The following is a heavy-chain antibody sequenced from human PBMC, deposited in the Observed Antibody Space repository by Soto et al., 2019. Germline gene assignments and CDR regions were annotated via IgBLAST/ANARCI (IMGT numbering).Heavy chain of an antibody. J-gene: IGHJ6*02. D-gene: IGHD6-13*01. CDR2: IYYSGST. Sequence: QLQLQESGPGLVKPSETLSLTCTVSGGSISSSSYYWGWIRQPPGKGMEWIGSIYYSGSTYYNPSLKSRLTLSVDTSKNQFSLKLSSVTAADTAVYYCASLTRIAAALRYYYYYYGMDVWGQGTTVTVSS. CDR1: GGSISSSSYY. V-gene: IGHV4-39*01. CDR3: ASLTRIAAALRYYYYYYGMDV.